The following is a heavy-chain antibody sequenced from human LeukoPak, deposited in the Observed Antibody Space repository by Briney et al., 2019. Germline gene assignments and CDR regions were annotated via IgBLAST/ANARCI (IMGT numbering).Heavy chain of an antibody. CDR2: ISADGGTT. V-gene: IGHV3-43*02. CDR3: TKESGEFYT. J-gene: IGHJ5*02. CDR1: GLNFADYA. Sequence: GGSLRLSCVVSGLNFADYAMHWVRQPPGKGLEWVSLISADGGTTFSADSVKGRFTIARDNSKNSLYLQMNSLRSEDTAMYFCTKESGEFYTWGQGTLVAVST. D-gene: IGHD3-10*01.